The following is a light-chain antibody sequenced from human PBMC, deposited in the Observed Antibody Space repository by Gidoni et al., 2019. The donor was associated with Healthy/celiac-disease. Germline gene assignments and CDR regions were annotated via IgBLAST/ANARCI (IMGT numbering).Light chain of an antibody. CDR2: KDS. J-gene: IGLJ2*01. Sequence: SYELTQPPSVSVSPGQTARITCSGDALPKRYAYWYQQKPGQAPVLVIYKDSERPSGIPERSSGSSSGTTVTLTISGVQAEDEADYYCQSADSSGTYVVFGGGTKLTVL. CDR3: QSADSSGTYVV. V-gene: IGLV3-25*02. CDR1: ALPKRY.